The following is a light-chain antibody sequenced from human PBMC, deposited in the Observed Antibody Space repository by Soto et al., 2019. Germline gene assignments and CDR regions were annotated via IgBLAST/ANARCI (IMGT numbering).Light chain of an antibody. V-gene: IGLV2-11*01. CDR2: DVS. Sequence: QSALTQPRSVSGSPGQSVTISCTGTSSDVGGYNYVSWYQQQPGKAPKLMRYDVSKRPSGVPDRFSGTKSGNRASLTISGLQAEDEANFYFFSYAGSSSFDVFGTGPTATVL. CDR3: FSYAGSSSFDV. J-gene: IGLJ1*01. CDR1: SSDVGGYNY.